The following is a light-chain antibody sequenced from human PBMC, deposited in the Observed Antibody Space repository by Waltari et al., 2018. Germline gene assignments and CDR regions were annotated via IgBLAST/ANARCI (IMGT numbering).Light chain of an antibody. CDR1: QSISSW. CDR2: RAS. J-gene: IGKJ2*03. V-gene: IGKV1-5*03. Sequence: DIQMTQSPSTLSASVGARVTIPCRAIQSISSWLAWYQQKPGKAPNLLISRASSLESGVPSRFSGSGSGTEFSLTISSLQPDDFATYYCQQYSSYNSFGQGTKLEI. CDR3: QQYSSYNS.